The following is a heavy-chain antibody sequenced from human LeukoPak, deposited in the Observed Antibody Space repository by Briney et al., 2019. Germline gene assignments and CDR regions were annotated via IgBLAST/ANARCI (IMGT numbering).Heavy chain of an antibody. D-gene: IGHD7-27*01. CDR3: AKGQTGTWLFDY. Sequence: SLRLSCAASGFTFSSYVMHWVRQAPGKGLEGVAVISADGKSTYYADCVKCRFTITRDNSKSTLSLQMDSLRTEDTAVYYWAKGQTGTWLFDYWGHGTLVTVSS. CDR2: ISADGKST. V-gene: IGHV3-30*18. CDR1: GFTFSSYV. J-gene: IGHJ4*01.